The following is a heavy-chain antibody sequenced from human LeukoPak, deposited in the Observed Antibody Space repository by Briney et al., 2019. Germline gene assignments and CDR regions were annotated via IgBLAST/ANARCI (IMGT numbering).Heavy chain of an antibody. Sequence: PGGSLRPSCAASGFTFSSYWMHWVRQAPGKGLVWVSRVNSDGSYTSYADSVKGRYTISRDNAKNTLYLQMNSLRAEDTAVYYCARALVGGYYYGMDVWGQGTTVTVSS. V-gene: IGHV3-74*01. J-gene: IGHJ6*02. CDR3: ARALVGGYYYGMDV. CDR1: GFTFSSYW. CDR2: VNSDGSYT. D-gene: IGHD2-15*01.